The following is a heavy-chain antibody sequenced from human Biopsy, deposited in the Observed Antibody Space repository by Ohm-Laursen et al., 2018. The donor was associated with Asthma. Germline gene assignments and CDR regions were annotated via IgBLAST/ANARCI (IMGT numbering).Heavy chain of an antibody. CDR2: CNAGNGNT. CDR3: ARRYYDFLTGQVKDVFGV. CDR1: GYTFTSYA. Sequence: ASVKVSCKASGYTFTSYALHWVRQAPGLRPEWMGRCNAGNGNTKYSQKFQGRLTITRNTSASTAYMELWSLRSEDTATYYCARRYYDFLTGQVKDVFGVWGQGTMVTVSS. D-gene: IGHD3-9*01. V-gene: IGHV1-3*01. J-gene: IGHJ3*01.